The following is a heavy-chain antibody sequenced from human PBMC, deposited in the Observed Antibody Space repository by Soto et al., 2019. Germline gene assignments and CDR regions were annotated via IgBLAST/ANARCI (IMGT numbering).Heavy chain of an antibody. J-gene: IGHJ4*02. CDR3: ARVGYSSGRVNEFDY. D-gene: IGHD6-19*01. CDR1: GDSVSSNSAA. Sequence: QVQLQQSGPGLVKPSQTLSLTCAISGDSVSSNSAAWNWIRQSPSRGLAWLGRTYYRSKWYNDYAVTLKSRITVNPDTAKNQFPLQLNSVTPEDTAVYYCARVGYSSGRVNEFDYWCEGTLVTVSS. CDR2: TYYRSKWYN. V-gene: IGHV6-1*01.